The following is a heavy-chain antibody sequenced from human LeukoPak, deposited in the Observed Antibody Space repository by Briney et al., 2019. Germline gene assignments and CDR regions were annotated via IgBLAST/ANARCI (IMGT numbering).Heavy chain of an antibody. D-gene: IGHD6-13*01. V-gene: IGHV3-30*18. CDR2: ISYDGSNK. J-gene: IGHJ4*02. CDR3: AKDRSSSWPYYFDY. CDR1: GFTFSSYG. Sequence: GRSLRLSCAASGFTFSSYGMHWVRQAPGKGLEWVAAISYDGSNKYYADSVKGRFTISRDNSKNTLYLQMNSLRAEDTAVYYCAKDRSSSWPYYFDYWGQGTLVTVSS.